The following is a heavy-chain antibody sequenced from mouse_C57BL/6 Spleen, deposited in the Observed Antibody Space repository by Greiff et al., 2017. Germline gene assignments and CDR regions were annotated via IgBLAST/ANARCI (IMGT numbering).Heavy chain of an antibody. J-gene: IGHJ1*03. CDR3: ARDDYYYGSTLYFDA. CDR2: IYPGSGNT. V-gene: IGHV1-76*01. D-gene: IGHD1-1*01. Sequence: VQLQESGAELVRPGASVKLSCKASGYTFTDYSINWVKQRPGQGLEWIARIYPGSGNTYYNEKFKGKATLTAEKSSSTAYMQLSSLTSEDSAVYFCARDDYYYGSTLYFDAWGTGTTVTVAS. CDR1: GYTFTDYS.